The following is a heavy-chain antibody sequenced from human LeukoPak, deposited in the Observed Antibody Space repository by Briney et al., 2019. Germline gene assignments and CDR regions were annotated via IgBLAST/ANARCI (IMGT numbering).Heavy chain of an antibody. J-gene: IGHJ4*02. Sequence: GGSLRLSCAASGFTFSSYAMHWVRQAPGKGLEWISYITRSSNTIHYADSVKGRFTVSRDNAKNSLSLQMNSLRAEDTAVYYCARVYTSGYSLDYWGQGTLVTVSS. CDR1: GFTFSSYA. D-gene: IGHD3-22*01. CDR3: ARVYTSGYSLDY. CDR2: ITRSSNTI. V-gene: IGHV3-48*04.